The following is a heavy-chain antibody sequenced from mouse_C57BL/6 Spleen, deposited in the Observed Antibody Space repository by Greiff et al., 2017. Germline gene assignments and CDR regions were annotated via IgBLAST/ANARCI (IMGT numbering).Heavy chain of an antibody. V-gene: IGHV5-6*01. CDR1: GFTFSSYG. CDR2: ISSGGSYT. CDR3: ARGDYFDY. Sequence: EVQVVESGGDLVKPGGSLKLSCAASGFTFSSYGMSWVRQTPAKRLEWVATISSGGSYTYYPDSVKGRFTLSIDNATNTLYLQMSSLKSEDTAMYYCARGDYFDYWGQGTTLTVSS. J-gene: IGHJ2*01.